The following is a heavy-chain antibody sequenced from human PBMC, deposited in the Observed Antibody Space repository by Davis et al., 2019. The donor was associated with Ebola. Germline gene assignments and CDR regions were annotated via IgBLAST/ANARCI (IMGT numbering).Heavy chain of an antibody. CDR2: ISSSSSTI. CDR3: ARRAWFDP. CDR1: GFTFNSNA. V-gene: IGHV3-48*04. Sequence: GGSLRLSCAASGFTFNSNAMHWVRQAPGKGLEWVSYISSSSSTIYYADSVKGRFTISRDNAKNSLYLQMNSLRAEDTAVYYCARRAWFDPWGQGTLVTVSS. J-gene: IGHJ5*02.